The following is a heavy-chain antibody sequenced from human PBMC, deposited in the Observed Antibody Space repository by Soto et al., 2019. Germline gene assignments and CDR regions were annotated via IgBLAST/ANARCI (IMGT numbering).Heavy chain of an antibody. J-gene: IGHJ4*02. CDR1: GFTFDTYA. V-gene: IGHV3-30-3*01. CDR3: TRGLLTDFFDY. Sequence: VQLVESGGGVVQSGRSLRLSCAASGFTFDTYAMHWVRQAPGKGLEWVAVISYDGSNQFYAGSVKGRFTVSRDNSENTLYLQVNSLRNDDTAVYYCTRGLLTDFFDYWGQGALVTVSS. CDR2: ISYDGSNQ.